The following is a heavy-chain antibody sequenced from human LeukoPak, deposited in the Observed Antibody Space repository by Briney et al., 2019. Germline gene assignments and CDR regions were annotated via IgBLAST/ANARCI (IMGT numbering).Heavy chain of an antibody. CDR3: ARAREESWFDP. D-gene: IGHD5-24*01. V-gene: IGHV1-46*01. CDR1: GYTFTSYY. CDR2: INPSGGST. J-gene: IGHJ5*02. Sequence: ASVKVSCKASGYTFTSYYMHWVRQAPGQGLEWMEIINPSGGSTSYAQKFQGRVTMTRNTSTSTVYMELSSLRSEDTAVYYCARAREESWFDPWGQGTLVTVSS.